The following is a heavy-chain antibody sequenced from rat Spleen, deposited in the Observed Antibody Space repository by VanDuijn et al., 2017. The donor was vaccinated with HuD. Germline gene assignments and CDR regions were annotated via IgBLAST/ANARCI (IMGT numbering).Heavy chain of an antibody. CDR3: TTDTFYDGTYYPGGFDY. CDR2: MSYDGSST. D-gene: IGHD1-12*02. V-gene: IGHV5-20*01. CDR1: GFIFSDYY. Sequence: EVQLVESGGGLVQPGRSLKLSCAASGFIFSDYYLAWVRQAPTKGLEWVATMSYDGSSTYYRDSVKGRFTISRDNGKSILYLQMDSLRSEDTATYYCTTDTFYDGTYYPGGFDYWGQGVMVTVSS. J-gene: IGHJ2*01.